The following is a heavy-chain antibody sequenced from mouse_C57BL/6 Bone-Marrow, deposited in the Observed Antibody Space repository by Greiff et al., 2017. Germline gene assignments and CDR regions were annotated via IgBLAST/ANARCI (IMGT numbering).Heavy chain of an antibody. D-gene: IGHD2-5*01. CDR1: GYTFTDYE. CDR3: TRRGGSNYVAY. V-gene: IGHV1-15*01. Sequence: VKLVESGAELVRPGASVTLSCKASGYTFTDYEMHWVKQTPVHGLEWIGAIDPETGGTAYNQKFKGKAILTADKSSSTAYMELRSLTSEDSAVYYCTRRGGSNYVAYWGQGTLVTVSA. CDR2: IDPETGGT. J-gene: IGHJ3*01.